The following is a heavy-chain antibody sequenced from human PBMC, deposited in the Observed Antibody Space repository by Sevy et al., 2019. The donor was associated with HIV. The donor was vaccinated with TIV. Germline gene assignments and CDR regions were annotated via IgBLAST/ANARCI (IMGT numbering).Heavy chain of an antibody. J-gene: IGHJ4*02. CDR1: GFTFSSYS. CDR3: ARGAYCSGGSCYSDRFDY. D-gene: IGHD2-15*01. CDR2: VSSSSIYI. V-gene: IGHV3-21*01. Sequence: GGSQRLSCAASGFTFSSYSMNWVRQAPGKGLEWVSSVSSSSIYIFYAGSVMGRFTISRDNAKSSLYLQMNSLRAEDTAVYYCARGAYCSGGSCYSDRFDYWGQGTLVTVSS.